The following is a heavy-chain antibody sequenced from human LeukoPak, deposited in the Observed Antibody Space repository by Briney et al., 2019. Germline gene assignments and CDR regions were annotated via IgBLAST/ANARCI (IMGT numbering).Heavy chain of an antibody. Sequence: SETLSLTCSVSGGSISSNYWSWVRQPPGKGLEWIGCISYSGSTNSGKSTNYNPSLKSRVTVSVDTSKNQFSLKLSSVTAADTAVYYCARSVSGSYGAFDIWGQGTMVTVSS. V-gene: IGHV4-4*08. D-gene: IGHD1-26*01. J-gene: IGHJ3*02. CDR2: ISYSGSTNSGKST. CDR3: ARSVSGSYGAFDI. CDR1: GGSISSNY.